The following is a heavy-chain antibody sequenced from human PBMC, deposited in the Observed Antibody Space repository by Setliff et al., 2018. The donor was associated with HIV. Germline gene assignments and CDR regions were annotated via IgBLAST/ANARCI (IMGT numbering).Heavy chain of an antibody. CDR2: VYHTGST. CDR3: ASSPAWRSDFGLHTFDY. Sequence: SETRSLTCTVSGYSISSRYYWGWIRQPPGKGLEWIGSVYHTGSTYYNPSLKSRVTMSADTSKNQFSLKLSSVTAADTAVYYCASSPAWRSDFGLHTFDYWGQGTLVTVSS. V-gene: IGHV4-38-2*02. J-gene: IGHJ4*02. CDR1: GYSISSRYY. D-gene: IGHD2-2*01.